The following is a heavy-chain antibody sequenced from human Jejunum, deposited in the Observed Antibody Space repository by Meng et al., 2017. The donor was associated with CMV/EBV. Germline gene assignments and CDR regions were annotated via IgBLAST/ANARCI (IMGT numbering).Heavy chain of an antibody. Sequence: GFTFSAYEFDWVRQAPGKGLEWLAHINFGASNIYYADSIKGRFTIARDDAKSSLYLDMSSLRADDTAVYYCARELPATWEPFDYWGRGTLVTVSS. CDR2: INFGASNI. V-gene: IGHV3-48*03. CDR1: GFTFSAYE. CDR3: ARELPATWEPFDY. D-gene: IGHD1-26*01. J-gene: IGHJ4*02.